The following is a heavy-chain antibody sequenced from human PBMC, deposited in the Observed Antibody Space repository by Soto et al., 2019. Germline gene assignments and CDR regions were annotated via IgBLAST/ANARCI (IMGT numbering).Heavy chain of an antibody. D-gene: IGHD3-10*01. CDR1: GGSISSYY. J-gene: IGHJ4*02. CDR3: ARVIGPYGSGSYVDY. V-gene: IGHV4-59*01. CDR2: IYYSGST. Sequence: SETLSLTCTVSGGSISSYYWSWIRQPPGKGLEWIGYIYYSGSTNYNPSLKSRVTISVDTSKNQFSLKLSSVTAADTAVYYCARVIGPYGSGSYVDYWGQGTLVTVSS.